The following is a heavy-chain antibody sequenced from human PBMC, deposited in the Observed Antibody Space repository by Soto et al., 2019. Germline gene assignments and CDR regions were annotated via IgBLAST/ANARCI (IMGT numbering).Heavy chain of an antibody. V-gene: IGHV3-21*01. Sequence: GGSLRLSCAASGFTFSSYSMNWVRQAPGKGLEWVSSISSSSYIYYADSVKGRFTISRDNAKNSLYLQMNSLRAEDTAVYYCERDLSGSNKFDAFDIWGQGTMVTVSS. CDR2: ISSSSYI. J-gene: IGHJ3*02. CDR3: ERDLSGSNKFDAFDI. CDR1: GFTFSSYS. D-gene: IGHD6-25*01.